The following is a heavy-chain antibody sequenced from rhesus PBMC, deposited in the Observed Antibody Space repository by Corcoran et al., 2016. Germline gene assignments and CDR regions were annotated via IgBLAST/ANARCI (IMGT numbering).Heavy chain of an antibody. CDR1: GYTFTDYY. J-gene: IGHJ4*01. V-gene: IGHV1-111*02. Sequence: EVQLVQSGAEVKKPGAFVKISCKASGYTFTDYYLHWVRQAPGKGIEWMGRVDPEDGEAKNAKKFQNRVTITADTLTDTAYMELSSLRSEDTAVYYCATGRVLGAAGPDSYFDYWGQGVLVTVSS. CDR2: VDPEDGEA. CDR3: ATGRVLGAAGPDSYFDY. D-gene: IGHD6-13*01.